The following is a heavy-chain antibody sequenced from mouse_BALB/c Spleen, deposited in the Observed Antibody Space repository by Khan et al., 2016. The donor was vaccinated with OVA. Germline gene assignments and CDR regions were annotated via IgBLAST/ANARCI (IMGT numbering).Heavy chain of an antibody. J-gene: IGHJ3*01. V-gene: IGHV1-4*02. Sequence: VQLQQSAAELSRPGASVKMSCKASGYTFSSYTMHWVKQRPGQGLEWIGYINPSSGYTENNQSFKDKTTLTAEKSSSTAYIQLSILTSEDSAVYYCASGVYGSRSTWLAHWGQGTLVTVSA. CDR3: ASGVYGSRSTWLAH. CDR2: INPSSGYT. CDR1: GYTFSSYT. D-gene: IGHD1-1*01.